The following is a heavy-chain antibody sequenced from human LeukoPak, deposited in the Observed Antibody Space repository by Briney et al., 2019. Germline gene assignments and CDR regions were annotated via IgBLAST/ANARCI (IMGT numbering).Heavy chain of an antibody. Sequence: PGRSLRLSCAASGFTFDDYAMHWVRQAPGKGLEWVSGISWNSGSIGYADSVKGRFTISRDNAKNSLYLQMNSLRAEDTALYYCAKDMKRYFDWLRDIWGQGTMVTVSS. CDR1: GFTFDDYA. D-gene: IGHD3-9*01. J-gene: IGHJ3*02. CDR3: AKDMKRYFDWLRDI. CDR2: ISWNSGSI. V-gene: IGHV3-9*01.